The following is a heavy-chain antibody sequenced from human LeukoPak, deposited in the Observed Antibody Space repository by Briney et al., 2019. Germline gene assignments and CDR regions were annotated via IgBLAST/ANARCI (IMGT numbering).Heavy chain of an antibody. V-gene: IGHV1-69*01. CDR1: GGTFSSYA. Sequence: SVKLSCKASGGTFSSYAISWVRQAPGQGLEWMGGIIPIFGTANYAQKFQGRVTITADESTSTAYMELSSLRSEDTAVYYCAREVQYYYGSGSYYYDYWGQGTLVTVSS. CDR2: IIPIFGTA. D-gene: IGHD3-10*01. CDR3: AREVQYYYGSGSYYYDY. J-gene: IGHJ4*02.